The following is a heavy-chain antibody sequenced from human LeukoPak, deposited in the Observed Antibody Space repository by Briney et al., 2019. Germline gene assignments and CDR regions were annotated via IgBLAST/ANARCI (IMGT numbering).Heavy chain of an antibody. V-gene: IGHV4-39*07. D-gene: IGHD2-2*01. CDR3: ARRPIVVVPAASHYFDY. CDR1: GGSISSSSYY. CDR2: IYYSGST. J-gene: IGHJ4*02. Sequence: PSETLSLTCTVSGGSISSSSYYWGWIRQPPGKGLEWIGSIYYSGSTYYNPSLKSRVTMSVDTSKNQFSLKLSSVTAADTAVYYCARRPIVVVPAASHYFDYWGQGILVAVSS.